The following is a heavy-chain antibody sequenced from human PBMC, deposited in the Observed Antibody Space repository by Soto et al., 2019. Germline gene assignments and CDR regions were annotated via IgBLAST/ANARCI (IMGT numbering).Heavy chain of an antibody. J-gene: IGHJ3*02. CDR3: ASPEGGYYDSSGYLALDI. D-gene: IGHD3-22*01. CDR1: GGGNLRDYR. Sequence: ASVKVSCKASGGGNLRDYRTTWVRRAPGQGLEWMGGIIPKLGSANYAQKFQGRVTITADESTNTAYMELSSLRSEDTAVYYCASPEGGYYDSSGYLALDIWGQGTMVTVSS. CDR2: IIPKLGSA. V-gene: IGHV1-69*13.